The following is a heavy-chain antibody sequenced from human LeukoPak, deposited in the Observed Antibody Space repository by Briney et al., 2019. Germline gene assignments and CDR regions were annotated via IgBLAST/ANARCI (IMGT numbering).Heavy chain of an antibody. D-gene: IGHD1-1*01. CDR3: ARAVQLERRWWFDP. Sequence: PSETLSLTCAVSGGSISSNWWSWVRQPPGKGLEWIGEIYHSGSTNYNPSLKSRVTISVDKSKNQFSLKLSSVTAADTAVYYCARAVQLERRWWFDPWGQGTLVTVSS. CDR1: GGSISSNW. J-gene: IGHJ5*02. V-gene: IGHV4-4*02. CDR2: IYHSGST.